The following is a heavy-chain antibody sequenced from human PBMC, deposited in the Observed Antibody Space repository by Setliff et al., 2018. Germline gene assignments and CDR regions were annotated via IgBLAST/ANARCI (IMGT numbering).Heavy chain of an antibody. V-gene: IGHV1-18*01. Sequence: ASVKVSCKSSGFTFTDYGVTWVRQVPGQGLEWMGWINNYNFNTQYAQKFQGRVTVTTDTSTTTAYMELRSLRADDTAVYYCARMSTSGPHYDYWGQGTLVTVS. CDR1: GFTFTDYG. D-gene: IGHD2-8*02. J-gene: IGHJ4*02. CDR2: INNYNFNT. CDR3: ARMSTSGPHYDY.